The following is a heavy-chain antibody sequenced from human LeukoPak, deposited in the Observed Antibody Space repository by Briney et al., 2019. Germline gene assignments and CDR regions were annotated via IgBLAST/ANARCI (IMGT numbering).Heavy chain of an antibody. CDR1: GYTFTYYY. CDR3: ARGGVGGLGYYMDV. V-gene: IGHV1-46*01. Sequence: ASVKVSCKASGYTFTYYYTHWVRQAPGQGLEWMGIINPSGGATSYAQKFQGRVTLTRNTSTSTVFMEVSSLRSEDTAVYYCARGGVGGLGYYMDVWGKGTTVIVSS. D-gene: IGHD3-16*01. CDR2: INPSGGAT. J-gene: IGHJ6*03.